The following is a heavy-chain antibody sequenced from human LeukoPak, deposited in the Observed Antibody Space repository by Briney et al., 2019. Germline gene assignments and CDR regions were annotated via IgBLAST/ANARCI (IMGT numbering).Heavy chain of an antibody. CDR3: ARDGTRMGNYFNY. J-gene: IGHJ4*02. CDR1: GVSISSSYSY. Sequence: SETLSLTCTVSGVSISSSYSYWGWIRQPPGKGLDWIGSIYHSGSTFYNPSLKSRVTISLDTSKNQFSLKLSSVTAADTAVYFCARDGTRMGNYFNYWGQGTLVTVSS. V-gene: IGHV4-39*07. D-gene: IGHD7-27*01. CDR2: IYHSGST.